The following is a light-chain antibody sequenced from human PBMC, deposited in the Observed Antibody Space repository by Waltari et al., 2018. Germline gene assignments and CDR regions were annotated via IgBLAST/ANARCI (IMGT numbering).Light chain of an antibody. CDR3: FSTDNSGNWL. CDR1: ALPKKY. CDR2: EDT. J-gene: IGLJ2*01. Sequence: SYELTQPSSVSESPGQTAMITCSGDALPKKYAYWYQQTSGQAPVLVIYEDTKRTPGFPERFSGFSSGTTATLTISGAQVGDDGDYYCFSTDNSGNWLFGGGTKLTVL. V-gene: IGLV3-10*01.